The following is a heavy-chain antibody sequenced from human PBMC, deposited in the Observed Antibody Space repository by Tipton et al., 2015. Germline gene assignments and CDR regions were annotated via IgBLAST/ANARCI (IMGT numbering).Heavy chain of an antibody. CDR1: GDTISNYY. D-gene: IGHD1-26*01. J-gene: IGHJ4*02. CDR3: ARDGWGVYLGSRYFLDY. V-gene: IGHV4-4*07. CDR2: IYTSGSS. Sequence: TLSLTCSVSGDTISNYYWSWVRQPAGKGLEWIGRIYTSGSSYYNPSLKRRVTMSIDTSTSQFSLKPTSVTAADTAVYYCARDGWGVYLGSRYFLDYWGQGTLVTVSS.